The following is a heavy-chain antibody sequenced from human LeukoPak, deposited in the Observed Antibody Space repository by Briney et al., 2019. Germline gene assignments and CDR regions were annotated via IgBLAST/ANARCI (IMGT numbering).Heavy chain of an antibody. CDR2: ISSSAATT. J-gene: IGHJ4*02. Sequence: PGGSLRLSCVTSGFRFSDYYMMWIRQAPGKGPEWVAHISSSAATTLYADSVKGRFTVSRDDVKNSLYLEMTSLRPEDTAVYYCARDRGSTVTTVGYWGQGTLVTVSS. V-gene: IGHV3-11*04. D-gene: IGHD4-17*01. CDR1: GFRFSDYY. CDR3: ARDRGSTVTTVGY.